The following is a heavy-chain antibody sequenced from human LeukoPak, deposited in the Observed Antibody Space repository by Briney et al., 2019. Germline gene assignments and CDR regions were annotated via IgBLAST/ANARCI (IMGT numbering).Heavy chain of an antibody. CDR3: ASGGSGSYYNVFDY. J-gene: IGHJ4*02. CDR2: IYYSGST. CDR1: GGSISSYY. D-gene: IGHD3-10*01. V-gene: IGHV4-59*08. Sequence: SETLSLTCTVSGGSISSYYWSWIRQPPGKGLEWIGYIYYSGSTNYNPSLKSRVTISVDTSKNQFSLKLSSVTAADTAVYYCASGGSGSYYNVFDYWGQGTLVTVSS.